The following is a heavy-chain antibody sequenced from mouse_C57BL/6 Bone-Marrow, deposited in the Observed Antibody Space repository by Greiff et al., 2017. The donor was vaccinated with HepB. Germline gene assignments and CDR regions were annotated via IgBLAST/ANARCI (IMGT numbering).Heavy chain of an antibody. V-gene: IGHV14-3*01. D-gene: IGHD1-1*01. Sequence: VQLQQSVAELVRPGASVKLSCTASGFNIKNTYMHWVKQRPEQGLEWIGRIDPANGNTKYATKFQGKATITADTSSNTAYRQLSSLPSEDTAIYSCAFFTTVVPIQLWFDVWGTGTTVTVSS. CDR1: GFNIKNTY. CDR3: AFFTTVVPIQLWFDV. CDR2: IDPANGNT. J-gene: IGHJ1*03.